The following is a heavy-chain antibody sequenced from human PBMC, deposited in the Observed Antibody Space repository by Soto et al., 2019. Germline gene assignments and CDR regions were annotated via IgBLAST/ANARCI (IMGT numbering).Heavy chain of an antibody. CDR1: GFTFSSYS. D-gene: IGHD4-4*01. V-gene: IGHV3-21*01. CDR2: ISSSSSYI. CDR3: ARDLTTTNFAY. J-gene: IGHJ4*02. Sequence: EVQLVESGGGLVKPGGSLRLSCAASGFTFSSYSMNCVRQAPGKGLEWVSAISSSSSYIYYADSVKGRFTISRDNAKNSLYLQMNSLRAEDTAVYYCARDLTTTNFAYWGQGTLVTVSS.